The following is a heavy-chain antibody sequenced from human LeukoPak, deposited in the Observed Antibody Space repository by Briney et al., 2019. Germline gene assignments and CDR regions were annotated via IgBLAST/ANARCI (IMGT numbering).Heavy chain of an antibody. V-gene: IGHV3-9*01. CDR2: ISWNSGSI. D-gene: IGHD3-22*01. J-gene: IGHJ4*02. CDR1: GFTFDDYA. Sequence: GGSLRLSCAASGFTFDDYAMHWVRQAPGKGLEWVSGISWNSGSIGYADSVKGRFTISRDNAKNTLYLQMNSLRAEDTAVYYCARGDYYDTPRNWGQGTLVTVSS. CDR3: ARGDYYDTPRN.